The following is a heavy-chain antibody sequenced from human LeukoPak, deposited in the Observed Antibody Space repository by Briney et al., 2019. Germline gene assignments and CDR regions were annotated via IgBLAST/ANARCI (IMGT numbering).Heavy chain of an antibody. V-gene: IGHV1-2*06. CDR3: ARGGYSYGYFCYFDY. CDR2: INPNSGGT. CDR1: GYTFTGYY. D-gene: IGHD5-18*01. Sequence: ASVTVSCKASGYTFTGYYMHWVRQAPGQGLEWMGRINPNSGGTNYAQKFQGRVTMTRGTSISTAYMELSRLRSDDTAVYYCARGGYSYGYFCYFDYWGRGTLVTVSS. J-gene: IGHJ4*02.